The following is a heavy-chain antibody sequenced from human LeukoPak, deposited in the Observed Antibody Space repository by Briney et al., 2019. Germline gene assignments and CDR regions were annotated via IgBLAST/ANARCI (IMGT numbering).Heavy chain of an antibody. D-gene: IGHD3-3*01. Sequence: SETLSLTCTVSGGSISSSSYYWGWIRQPPGKGLEWIGSIYYSGNTYYNPSLKSRVTISADTSNNQLYLKLRSVTAADTAVYYCARLWSGLRPPDYWGQGTLVTVSS. CDR1: GGSISSSSYY. CDR3: ARLWSGLRPPDY. J-gene: IGHJ4*02. CDR2: IYYSGNT. V-gene: IGHV4-39*01.